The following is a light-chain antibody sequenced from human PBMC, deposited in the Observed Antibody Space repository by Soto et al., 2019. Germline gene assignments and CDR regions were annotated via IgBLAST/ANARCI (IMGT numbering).Light chain of an antibody. CDR1: SSDVGTYNL. Sequence: QSALTQPASVSGSPGQSITISCTGTSSDVGTYNLVSWYQHHPGKAPKLMIYEGSKRPSGVSNRFSGYKSGNTASLTISGLQAEDEADSYCCSYAGSSTYVFGTGTTLTVL. CDR2: EGS. J-gene: IGLJ1*01. CDR3: CSYAGSSTYV. V-gene: IGLV2-23*01.